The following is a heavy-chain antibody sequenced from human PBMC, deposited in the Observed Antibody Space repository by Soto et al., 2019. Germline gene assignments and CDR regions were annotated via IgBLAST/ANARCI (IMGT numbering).Heavy chain of an antibody. J-gene: IGHJ6*02. V-gene: IGHV1-69*08. CDR2: IIPILGIA. CDR3: ARDQSVVTAIPDYYYGMYV. CDR1: GGTFSSYT. D-gene: IGHD2-21*02. Sequence: QVQLVQSGAEVKKPGSSVKVSCKASGGTFSSYTISWVRQAPGQGLEWMGRIIPILGIANYAQKFQGRVTITADNSTSTAYMELSSLRSEDTAVYYCARDQSVVTAIPDYYYGMYVWGQGTTVTVSS.